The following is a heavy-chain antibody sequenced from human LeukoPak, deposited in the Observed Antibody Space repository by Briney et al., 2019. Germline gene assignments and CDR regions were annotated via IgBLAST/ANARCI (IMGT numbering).Heavy chain of an antibody. CDR1: GVTFSSYA. Sequence: GGSLRLSCAASGVTFSSYAMHWVRQAPGKGLEWVAVISYDGSNKYYADSVKGRFTISRDNSKNTLYLQMNSLRAEDTAVYYCARHSSGWYHAFDIWGQGTMVTVSS. CDR3: ARHSSGWYHAFDI. V-gene: IGHV3-30-3*01. CDR2: ISYDGSNK. J-gene: IGHJ3*02. D-gene: IGHD6-19*01.